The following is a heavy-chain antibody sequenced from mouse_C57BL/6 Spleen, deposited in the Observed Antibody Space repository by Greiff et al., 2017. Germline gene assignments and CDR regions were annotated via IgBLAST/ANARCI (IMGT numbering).Heavy chain of an antibody. CDR2: IDPSDSYT. CDR1: GYTFTSYW. J-gene: IGHJ2*01. Sequence: VQLVESGAELVRPGTSVKLSCKASGYTFTSYWMHWVKQRPGQGLEWIGVIDPSDSYTNYNQKFKGKATLTVDTSSSTAYMQLSSLTSEDSAVYYCARRYYSNRYYFDYWGQGTTLTVSS. CDR3: ARRYYSNRYYFDY. D-gene: IGHD2-5*01. V-gene: IGHV1-59*01.